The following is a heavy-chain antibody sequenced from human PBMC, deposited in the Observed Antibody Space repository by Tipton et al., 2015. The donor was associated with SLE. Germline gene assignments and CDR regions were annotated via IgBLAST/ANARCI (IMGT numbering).Heavy chain of an antibody. CDR1: GGSISSSSYY. CDR3: ARHWARYCSGGSCYLNWFDP. V-gene: IGHV4-39*07. Sequence: LSLTCTVSGGSISSSSYYWGWIRQLPGKGLDWIGSIYYGGSTYYNPSLKSRVTISVDTSKNQFSLKLSSVTAADTAVYYCARHWARYCSGGSCYLNWFDPWGQGTLVTVSS. CDR2: IYYGGST. D-gene: IGHD2-15*01. J-gene: IGHJ5*02.